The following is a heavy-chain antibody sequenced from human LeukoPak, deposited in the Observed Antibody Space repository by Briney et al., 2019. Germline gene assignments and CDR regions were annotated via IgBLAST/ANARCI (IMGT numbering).Heavy chain of an antibody. Sequence: SETLSLTCTVSGGSISSYYWSWIRQPPGKGLEWIGYIYYSGSTNYNPSLKSRVTISVDTSKNQFSLKVRSVTAADTAVYYCARQSYKVYYYMDVWGKGTTVTVSS. D-gene: IGHD5-24*01. J-gene: IGHJ6*03. CDR2: IYYSGST. V-gene: IGHV4-59*08. CDR1: GGSISSYY. CDR3: ARQSYKVYYYMDV.